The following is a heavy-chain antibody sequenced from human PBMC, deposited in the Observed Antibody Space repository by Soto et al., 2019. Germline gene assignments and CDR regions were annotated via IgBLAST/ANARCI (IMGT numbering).Heavy chain of an antibody. V-gene: IGHV4-31*03. D-gene: IGHD3-3*01. J-gene: IGHJ4*02. CDR3: ARCHPRGYYDFWSGYFDY. CDR1: GGSISSGCYY. CDR2: IYYSGST. Sequence: SETLSLTCTVSGGSISSGCYYWSWIRQHPGKGLEWIGYIYYSGSTYYNPSLKSRVTISVDTSKNQFSLKLSSVTAADTAVYYCARCHPRGYYDFWSGYFDYWGQGTLVNVSS.